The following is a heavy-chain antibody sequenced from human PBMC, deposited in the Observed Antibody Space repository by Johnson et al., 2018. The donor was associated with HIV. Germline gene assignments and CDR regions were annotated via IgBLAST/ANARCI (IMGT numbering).Heavy chain of an antibody. CDR1: GFTISSYW. CDR3: ARGVGSDGDYPPDAFDI. D-gene: IGHD2-15*01. J-gene: IGHJ3*02. V-gene: IGHV3-7*03. Sequence: VQLVESGGGLVQPGRSLRLSCAASGFTISSYWMSWVRQAPGKGLEWVANIKQDGREKYYVDFVKGRFTISRDNAKNSLFLHISSLRAEGTAVYFCARGVGSDGDYPPDAFDIWGHGTMVTVSS. CDR2: IKQDGREK.